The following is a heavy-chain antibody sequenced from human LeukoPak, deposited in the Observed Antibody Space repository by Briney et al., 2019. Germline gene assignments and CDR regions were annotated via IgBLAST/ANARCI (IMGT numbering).Heavy chain of an antibody. V-gene: IGHV4-59*11. D-gene: IGHD5-18*01. Sequence: SETLSLTCTVSGGSINSHYWSWIRQPSGKGLEWIGYVSYSGSTSYNPSLKSRVTISVDTSKTHFSLKLSSVTAADTAMYYCVRGGDDASMVRYYFDFWGQGTLVSVSS. CDR2: VSYSGST. CDR3: VRGGDDASMVRYYFDF. CDR1: GGSINSHY. J-gene: IGHJ4*02.